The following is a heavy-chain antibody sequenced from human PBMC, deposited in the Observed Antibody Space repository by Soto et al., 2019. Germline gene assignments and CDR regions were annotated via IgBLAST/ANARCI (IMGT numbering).Heavy chain of an antibody. D-gene: IGHD1-26*01. CDR1: GFTFNIYD. V-gene: IGHV3-30*18. J-gene: IGHJ3*02. Sequence: GGSLSLSCAASGFTFNIYDLHWLRQTPAKGLEWVALISHDGSDEKYADSVKGRFTISRDNSRNALYLQMNSLRAEDTAVYYCAKVGARDAFDIWGQGTMVTVSS. CDR3: AKVGARDAFDI. CDR2: ISHDGSDE.